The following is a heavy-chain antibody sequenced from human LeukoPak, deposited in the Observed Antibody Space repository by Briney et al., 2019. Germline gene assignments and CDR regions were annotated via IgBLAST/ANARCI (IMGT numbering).Heavy chain of an antibody. V-gene: IGHV1-18*03. Sequence: ASVKVSCKASGYTFTSYGISWVRQAPGQGLEWMGWISAYNGNTNYAQKLQGRVTMTTDTSTSTAYMELRSLRSDDMAVYYCARDWSCSSTSCYVDQSFDYWGQGTLVTVSS. J-gene: IGHJ4*02. CDR3: ARDWSCSSTSCYVDQSFDY. D-gene: IGHD2-2*01. CDR1: GYTFTSYG. CDR2: ISAYNGNT.